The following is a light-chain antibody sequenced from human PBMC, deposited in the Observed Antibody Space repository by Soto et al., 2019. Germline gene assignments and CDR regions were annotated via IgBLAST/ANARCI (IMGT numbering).Light chain of an antibody. J-gene: IGKJ2*01. CDR3: QQYDNSPYT. Sequence: VLTQSPGTLSLSPGGRATLSCRASQTVSSSNLAWYQKKPGQAPRVVIYGASTRATGIPDRFSGSGSGTDFTLTISRLEPADFAVYYCQQYDNSPYTFGQGTNLEI. CDR1: QTVSSSN. CDR2: GAS. V-gene: IGKV3-20*01.